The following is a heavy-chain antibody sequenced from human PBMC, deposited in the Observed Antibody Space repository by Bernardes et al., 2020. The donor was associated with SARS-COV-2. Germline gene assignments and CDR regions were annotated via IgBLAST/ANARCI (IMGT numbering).Heavy chain of an antibody. CDR3: ARENIVVVVAATRYYYYYYGMDV. CDR1: GFTFSDSY. CDR2: ISSSGSTI. D-gene: IGHD2-15*01. Sequence: GGSLRLSCAASGFTFSDSYMSWIRQAPGKGLEWVSYISSSGSTIYYADSVKGRFTISRDNAKNSLYLQMNSLRAEDTAVYYCARENIVVVVAATRYYYYYYGMDVWGQGTTVTVSS. J-gene: IGHJ6*02. V-gene: IGHV3-11*01.